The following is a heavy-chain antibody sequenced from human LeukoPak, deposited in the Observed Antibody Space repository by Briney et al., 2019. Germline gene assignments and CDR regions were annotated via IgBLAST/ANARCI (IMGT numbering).Heavy chain of an antibody. V-gene: IGHV4-59*01. J-gene: IGHJ3*02. CDR3: AREDSSGWYKAFDI. Sequence: PSETLSLTCTVSGGSISSYYWSWIRQPPGKGLEWIGYIYYSGSTNYNPSLKSRVTISVDTSKNQFSLKLSSVTAADTAVYYCAREDSSGWYKAFDIWGQGTMDTVSS. CDR2: IYYSGST. D-gene: IGHD6-19*01. CDR1: GGSISSYY.